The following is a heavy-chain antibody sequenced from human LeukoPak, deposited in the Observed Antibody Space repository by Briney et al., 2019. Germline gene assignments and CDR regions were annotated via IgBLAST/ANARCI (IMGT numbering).Heavy chain of an antibody. CDR1: GFTFSSYS. J-gene: IGHJ4*02. D-gene: IGHD7-27*01. Sequence: GGSLRLSCAASGFTFSSYSMNWVRQAPGKGLEWVSSISSSSSYIYYADSVKGRFTISRDNAKSSLYLQMNSLRAEDTAVYYCARDRRHWGFDYWGQGTLVTVSS. CDR3: ARDRRHWGFDY. V-gene: IGHV3-21*01. CDR2: ISSSSSYI.